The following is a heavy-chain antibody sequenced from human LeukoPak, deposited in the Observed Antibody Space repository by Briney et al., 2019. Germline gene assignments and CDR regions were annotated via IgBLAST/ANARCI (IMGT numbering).Heavy chain of an antibody. V-gene: IGHV4-59*11. Sequence: SETLSLTCTVSGGSISSHYWSWIRQPPGKGLEWIGYIYYSGSTNYNPSLKSRVTISVDTSKNQFSLKLSSVTAADTAVYYCARVDTAMAADYWGQGTLVTVSS. CDR3: ARVDTAMAADY. J-gene: IGHJ4*02. D-gene: IGHD5-18*01. CDR2: IYYSGST. CDR1: GGSISSHY.